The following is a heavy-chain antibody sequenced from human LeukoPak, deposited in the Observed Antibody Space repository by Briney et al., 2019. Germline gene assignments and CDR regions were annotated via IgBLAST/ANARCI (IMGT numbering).Heavy chain of an antibody. V-gene: IGHV1-3*01. D-gene: IGHD2-2*01. J-gene: IGHJ4*02. Sequence: GASVKVSCKASGYTFSYYAIHWVRQAPGQRLEWMGWIDAGNGNTRYSQKFQGRVTITRDTSTSTAYIELRSLRSEDTAVYYCARGSTSDWPLDHWGQETLVTISS. CDR1: GYTFSYYA. CDR2: IDAGNGNT. CDR3: ARGSTSDWPLDH.